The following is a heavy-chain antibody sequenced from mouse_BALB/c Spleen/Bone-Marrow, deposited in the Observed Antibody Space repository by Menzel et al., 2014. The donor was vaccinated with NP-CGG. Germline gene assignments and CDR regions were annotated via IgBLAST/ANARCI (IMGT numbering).Heavy chain of an antibody. J-gene: IGHJ2*01. CDR2: INPYNGDA. D-gene: IGHD2-14*01. CDR3: GYVRLHY. CDR1: GYSFTGYF. V-gene: IGHV1-37*01. Sequence: VQLQQSGPELVRPGASVKISCKASGYSFTGYFMNWVKQSHGKSLEWIGRINPYNGDAFYNQKFKGKATLTVDKSSSTAHIDLLNLTSNDSAVYYCGYVRLHYLGQGTTLTVPS.